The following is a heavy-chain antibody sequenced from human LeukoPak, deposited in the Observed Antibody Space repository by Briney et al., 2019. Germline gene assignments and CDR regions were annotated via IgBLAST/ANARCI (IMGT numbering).Heavy chain of an antibody. CDR3: ARERIVATTQNYYYFGMDV. CDR1: GFTFSSYS. Sequence: GGSLRLSCAASGFTFSSYSMNWVRQAPGKGLDWVSSISSSSIYIYYADSVKGRFTISRDNAKNSLYLQMNSLRAEDTAVYYCARERIVATTQNYYYFGMDVWGQGTTGTVSS. D-gene: IGHD5-12*01. J-gene: IGHJ6*02. CDR2: ISSSSIYI. V-gene: IGHV3-21*01.